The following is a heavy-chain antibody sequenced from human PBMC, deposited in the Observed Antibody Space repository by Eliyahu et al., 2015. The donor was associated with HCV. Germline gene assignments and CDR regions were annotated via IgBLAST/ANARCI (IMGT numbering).Heavy chain of an antibody. J-gene: IGHJ6*02. CDR1: RXPXLXXT. Sequence: EVQLVESGGGPVRPGGSLXLSCAASRXPXLXXTLPWVRQAPGKGLEWISSISSTSSYIYDADSLRDRFTISRDNAKNSLYLQMSSLRTEDTAVYYCAREFLSGPPYYFFYGMDLWGQGTTVTVSS. V-gene: IGHV3-21*06. CDR2: ISSTSSYI. D-gene: IGHD3/OR15-3a*01. CDR3: AREFLSGPPYYFFYGMDL.